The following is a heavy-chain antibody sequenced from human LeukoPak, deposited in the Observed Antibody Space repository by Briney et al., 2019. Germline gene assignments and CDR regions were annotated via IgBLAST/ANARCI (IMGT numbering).Heavy chain of an antibody. D-gene: IGHD6-19*01. CDR3: AREGGSSGWYDAFHI. Sequence: AGGSLRLSCAASGFTFSTYYMSWVRQAPGTGLEWVASINQDGSEKYYVDSVKGRFTISRDNTKNLVYLQINSLRAEDTAVHYCAREGGSSGWYDAFHIWGQGTMVTVSS. V-gene: IGHV3-7*01. CDR2: INQDGSEK. CDR1: GFTFSTYY. J-gene: IGHJ3*02.